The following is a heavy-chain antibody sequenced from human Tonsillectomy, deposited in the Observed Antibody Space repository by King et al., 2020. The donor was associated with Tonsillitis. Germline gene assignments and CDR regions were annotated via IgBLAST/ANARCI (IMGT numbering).Heavy chain of an antibody. Sequence: VQLVESGGGLVQPGRSLRLSCTASGFIFGDYAMGWFRQATGKGLEYVGFIRCKAYGETTEYAASVKGRFTISRDDSKIIAYLQMNSLQTEDTAVYYCTRLTAYYYHSWGQGTLLPVSS. CDR2: IRCKAYGETT. CDR3: TRLTAYYYHS. CDR1: GFIFGDYA. D-gene: IGHD3-9*01. V-gene: IGHV3-49*03. J-gene: IGHJ4*02.